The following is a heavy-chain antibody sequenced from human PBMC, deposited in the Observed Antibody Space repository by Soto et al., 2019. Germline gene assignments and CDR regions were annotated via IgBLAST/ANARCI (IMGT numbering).Heavy chain of an antibody. CDR2: IYYSGNT. CDR3: ARGYCIGGSCYSGIYYFDY. J-gene: IGHJ4*02. V-gene: IGHV4-31*03. D-gene: IGHD2-15*01. Sequence: PSETLSLTCTVSGGSISSGGYYWSWIRQHPGKGLEWIGYIYYSGNTYYNPSLKSRVTISVDTSKNQFSLKLSSVTAADTAVYYCARGYCIGGSCYSGIYYFDYWGQGTLVTVSS. CDR1: GGSISSGGYY.